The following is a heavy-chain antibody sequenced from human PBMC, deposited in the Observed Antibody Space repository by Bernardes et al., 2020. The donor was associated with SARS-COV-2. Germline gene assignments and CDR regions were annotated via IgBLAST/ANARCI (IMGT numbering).Heavy chain of an antibody. D-gene: IGHD3-10*01. Sequence: GGSLRLSCAASAFTFSDYYMSWIRQAPGKGLEWVSYLSSSGSTIYYADSVKGRFTISRDNPKNSLYLQMNSLSAEDTAVYYCARDGSLGWFGELLYSPHYYYGMDVWGQGTTVTVSS. CDR1: AFTFSDYY. V-gene: IGHV3-11*01. CDR3: ARDGSLGWFGELLYSPHYYYGMDV. CDR2: LSSSGSTI. J-gene: IGHJ6*02.